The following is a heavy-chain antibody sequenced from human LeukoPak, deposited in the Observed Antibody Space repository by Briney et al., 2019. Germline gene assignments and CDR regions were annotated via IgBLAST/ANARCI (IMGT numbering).Heavy chain of an antibody. CDR1: GFTFSSYG. CDR3: ARDAYYYDSSGYYSVHDY. Sequence: PGGSLRLSCAASGFTFSSYGMHWVRQAPGKGLEWVAFIRYDGSNKYYADSVKGRFTISRDNSRNTLYLQMNSLRAEDTAVYYCARDAYYYDSSGYYSVHDYWGQGTLVTVSS. J-gene: IGHJ4*02. D-gene: IGHD3-22*01. V-gene: IGHV3-30*02. CDR2: IRYDGSNK.